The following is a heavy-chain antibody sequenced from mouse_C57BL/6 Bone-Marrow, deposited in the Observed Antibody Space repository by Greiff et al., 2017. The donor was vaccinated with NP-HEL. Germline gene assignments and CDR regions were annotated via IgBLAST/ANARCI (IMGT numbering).Heavy chain of an antibody. CDR2: INPNNGGT. V-gene: IGHV1-26*01. CDR3: ARGGPPDRYFDV. Sequence: VQLQQSGPELVKPGASVKISCKASGYTFTDYYMNWVKQSHGKSLEWIGDINPNNGGTSYNQKFKGKATLTVDKSSSTAYMELRSLTSEDSAVYYCARGGPPDRYFDVWGTGTTVTVSS. J-gene: IGHJ1*03. CDR1: GYTFTDYY.